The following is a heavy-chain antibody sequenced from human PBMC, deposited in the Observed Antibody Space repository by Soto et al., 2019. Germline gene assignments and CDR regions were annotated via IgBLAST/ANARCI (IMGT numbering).Heavy chain of an antibody. D-gene: IGHD2-2*02. J-gene: IGHJ6*02. CDR1: DGSISSRGYY. CDR3: ARDSYRYGMDV. Sequence: TLSLTYTVSDGSISSRGYYCSWIRQHPGKALEEIGYIYYSGSTYYNPSLRNRVTISLNTSKNQFTLKLSSVTAADTAVYYCARDSYRYGMDVWGQGITVTVSS. V-gene: IGHV4-31*03. CDR2: IYYSGST.